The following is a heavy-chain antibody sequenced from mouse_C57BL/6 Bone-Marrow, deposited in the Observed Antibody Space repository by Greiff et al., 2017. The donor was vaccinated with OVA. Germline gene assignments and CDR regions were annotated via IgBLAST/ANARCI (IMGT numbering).Heavy chain of an antibody. V-gene: IGHV1-64*01. CDR2: IHPNSGST. Sequence: QVQLQQPGAELVKPGASVKLSCKASGYTFTSYWMHWVKQRPGQGLEWIGMIHPNSGSTNYNEKFKSKATLTVDKSSSTAYMQLSSLTSEDSAVYYCASPYYGSSSYAMDYWGQGTSVTVSS. J-gene: IGHJ4*01. D-gene: IGHD1-1*01. CDR1: GYTFTSYW. CDR3: ASPYYGSSSYAMDY.